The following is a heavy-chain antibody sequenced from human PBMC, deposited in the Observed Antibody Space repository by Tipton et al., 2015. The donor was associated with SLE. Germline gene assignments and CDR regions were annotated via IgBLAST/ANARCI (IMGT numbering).Heavy chain of an antibody. V-gene: IGHV4-39*07. CDR1: GGSISSSSYY. J-gene: IGHJ4*02. CDR3: ARPGGWHFDY. D-gene: IGHD6-19*01. CDR2: IYYSGST. Sequence: TLSLTCTVSGGSISSSSYYWGWIRQPPGKGLEWIGSIYYSGSTYYNPSLKSRVTISVDTSKNQFSLKLSSVTAADTAVYYCARPGGWHFDYWGQGTLVTVSS.